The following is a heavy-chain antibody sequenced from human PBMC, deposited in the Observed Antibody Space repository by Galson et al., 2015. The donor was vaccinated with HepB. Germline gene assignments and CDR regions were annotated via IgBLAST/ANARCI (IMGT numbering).Heavy chain of an antibody. CDR3: ARGGGGWGGGGG. Sequence: SLRLSCAASGFTFSTYCMHWVRQAPGTGLVWVSGICGDVSTTTYADSVKGRFTISRDNAKNTLYLQMNSLTVEDTAVYNCARGGGGWGGGGGGGQGTAVTVSS. J-gene: IGHJ6*02. D-gene: IGHD3-16*01. CDR1: GFTFSTYC. V-gene: IGHV3-74*01. CDR2: ICGDVSTT.